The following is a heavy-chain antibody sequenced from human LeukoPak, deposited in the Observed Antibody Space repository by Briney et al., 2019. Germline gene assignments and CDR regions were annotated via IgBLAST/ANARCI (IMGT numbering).Heavy chain of an antibody. CDR1: GGSISSSSYY. CDR2: IYYSGST. V-gene: IGHV4-39*01. D-gene: IGHD2-2*01. Sequence: PSETLSLTCTVSGGSISSSSYYWGWIRQPPGKGLEWIGSIYYSGSTYYNPSLKSRVTISVDTSKNQFSLKLSSVTAADTAVYYCAASSSTSYLWDYGMDVWGQGTTVTVSS. J-gene: IGHJ6*02. CDR3: AASSSTSYLWDYGMDV.